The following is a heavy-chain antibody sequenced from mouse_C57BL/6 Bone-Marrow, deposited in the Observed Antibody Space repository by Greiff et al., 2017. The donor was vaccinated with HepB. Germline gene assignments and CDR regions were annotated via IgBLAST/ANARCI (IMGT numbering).Heavy chain of an antibody. J-gene: IGHJ1*03. V-gene: IGHV1-64*01. D-gene: IGHD1-1*01. CDR3: ARNDYGSSYRYFDV. CDR1: GYTFTSYW. Sequence: QVQLQQPGAELVKPGASVKLSCKASGYTFTSYWMHWVKQRTGQGLEWIGMIHPNSGSTNYNEKFKSKAKLTVDKSSSTAYMQLSSLTSEDSAVYYCARNDYGSSYRYFDVWGTGTTVTVSS. CDR2: IHPNSGST.